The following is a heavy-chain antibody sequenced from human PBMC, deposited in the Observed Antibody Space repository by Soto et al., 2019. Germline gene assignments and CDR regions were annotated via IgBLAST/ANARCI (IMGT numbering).Heavy chain of an antibody. CDR1: GFTFSSYA. V-gene: IGHV3-23*01. D-gene: IGHD1-26*01. Sequence: EVQLLESGGGLVQPGGSLRLSCAASGFTFSSYAMSWVRQAPGKGLEWVSAISGGGGSTYYADSVKGRVTISRDNAKNSLYLQMNSLRAEDTAVYYCARGATHFDYWGQGTLVTVSS. J-gene: IGHJ4*02. CDR3: ARGATHFDY. CDR2: ISGGGGST.